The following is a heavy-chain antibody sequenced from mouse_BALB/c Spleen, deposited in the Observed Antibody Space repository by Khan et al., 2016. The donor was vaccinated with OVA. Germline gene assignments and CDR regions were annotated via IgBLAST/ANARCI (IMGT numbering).Heavy chain of an antibody. J-gene: IGHJ2*01. Sequence: QVQLKQSGAELAKPGASVKMSCKASGYTFTNYWILWVQQRPGKGLEWLGYIYPSAGYTEYNQNFKDKGTLTADKSSSTAYMQLRSLTSEDSAVFYCARGSLRCDFDYWGQGTTLTVSS. CDR3: ARGSLRCDFDY. D-gene: IGHD6-1*01. V-gene: IGHV1-7*01. CDR2: IYPSAGYT. CDR1: GYTFTNYW.